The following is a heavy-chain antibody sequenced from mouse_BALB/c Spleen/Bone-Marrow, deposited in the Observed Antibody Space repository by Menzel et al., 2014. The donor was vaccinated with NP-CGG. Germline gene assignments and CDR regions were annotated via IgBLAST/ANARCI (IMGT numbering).Heavy chain of an antibody. Sequence: QVQLQQPGPGLVAPSQSLSITCTVSGFSLTGYGVNWVRQPPGKGLEWLGMIWGDGSTDYNSALKSRLSISKDNSKSQVLLKMNSLQTDDTARYYCARDSFLITRALDYWGQGTSVTVSS. CDR1: GFSLTGYG. CDR3: ARDSFLITRALDY. CDR2: IWGDGST. D-gene: IGHD2-4*01. J-gene: IGHJ4*01. V-gene: IGHV2-6-7*01.